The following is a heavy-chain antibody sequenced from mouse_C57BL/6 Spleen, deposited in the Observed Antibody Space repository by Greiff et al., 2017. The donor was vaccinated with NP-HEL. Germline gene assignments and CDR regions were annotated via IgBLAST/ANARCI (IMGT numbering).Heavy chain of an antibody. J-gene: IGHJ4*01. D-gene: IGHD1-1*01. Sequence: QVQLKQSGAELVRPGASVTLSCKASGYTFTDYEMHWVKQTPVHGLEWIGAIDPETGGTAYNQKFKGKAILTADKSSSTAYMELRSLTSEDSAVYYCTSPHYYGSSLYAMDYWGQGTSVTVSS. CDR2: IDPETGGT. CDR3: TSPHYYGSSLYAMDY. CDR1: GYTFTDYE. V-gene: IGHV1-15*01.